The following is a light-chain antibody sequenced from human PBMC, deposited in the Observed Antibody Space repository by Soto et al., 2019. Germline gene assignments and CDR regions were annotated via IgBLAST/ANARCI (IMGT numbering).Light chain of an antibody. CDR3: QQYGSSPFT. V-gene: IGKV3-20*01. J-gene: IGKJ5*01. CDR1: QSVRSN. Sequence: EIVMTQSPATLSVSPGERATLSCRASQSVRSNLAWHQQKPGQAPRLLIYGASTRATGVPDRFSGSESGTDFTLSISRLEPDDFVVYYCQQYGSSPFTFGQGTRLEIK. CDR2: GAS.